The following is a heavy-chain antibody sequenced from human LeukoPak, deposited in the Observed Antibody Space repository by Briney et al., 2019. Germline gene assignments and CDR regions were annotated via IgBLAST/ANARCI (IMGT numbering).Heavy chain of an antibody. CDR2: IYHSGST. Sequence: PSETLSLTCTVSGYSISSGYYWGWIRQPPGKGLEWIGSIYHSGSTYYNPSLKSRVTISVDTSKNQFSLKLSSVTAADTAVYYCARAASGYYYSLFDSWGQGTLVTVSS. D-gene: IGHD3-22*01. V-gene: IGHV4-38-2*02. CDR3: ARAASGYYYSLFDS. J-gene: IGHJ4*02. CDR1: GYSISSGYY.